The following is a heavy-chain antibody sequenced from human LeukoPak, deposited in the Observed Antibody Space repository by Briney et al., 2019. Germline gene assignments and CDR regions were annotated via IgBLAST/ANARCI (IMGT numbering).Heavy chain of an antibody. Sequence: PSETLSLTCTVSGGSISSGGYYWSWIRQHPGKGLEWIGYIYYSGSTYYNPSLKSRVTISVDTPKNQFSLKLSSVTAADTAVYYCARDRDYGDYYEIGGAFDIWGQGIMVTVSS. J-gene: IGHJ3*02. D-gene: IGHD4-17*01. CDR3: ARDRDYGDYYEIGGAFDI. CDR2: IYYSGST. V-gene: IGHV4-31*03. CDR1: GGSISSGGYY.